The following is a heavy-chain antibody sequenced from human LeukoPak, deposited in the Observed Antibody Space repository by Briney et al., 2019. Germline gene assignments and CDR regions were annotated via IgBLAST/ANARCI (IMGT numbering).Heavy chain of an antibody. J-gene: IGHJ4*02. CDR2: VAHKGPTVYSPTLNR. V-gene: IGHV4-59*08. CDR3: VRQGTNSGYYLLDY. CDR1: GDSIRSYY. D-gene: IGHD3-22*01. Sequence: SETLSLTCTVSGDSIRSYYWSWIRQSPGKGLEWIGEVAHKGPTVYSPTLNRKYNPSFKSRVTMSVDPSKNQFSLKLTSVTVADTATYYCVRQGTNSGYYLLDYWGQGHLVIVSS.